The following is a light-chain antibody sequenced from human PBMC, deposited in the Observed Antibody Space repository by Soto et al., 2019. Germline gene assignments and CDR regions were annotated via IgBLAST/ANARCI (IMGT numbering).Light chain of an antibody. Sequence: DIEMTQSPSSLSASVGDRVTITCRASQSIGTYLQWYQQKAGKAPKLPIYAASNLQSGVPSRFSGSGSGTEFTLTINSMQPDDFATYYCQQYKSYWTFGQGTKVDIK. V-gene: IGKV1-9*01. CDR2: AAS. CDR3: QQYKSYWT. CDR1: QSIGTY. J-gene: IGKJ1*01.